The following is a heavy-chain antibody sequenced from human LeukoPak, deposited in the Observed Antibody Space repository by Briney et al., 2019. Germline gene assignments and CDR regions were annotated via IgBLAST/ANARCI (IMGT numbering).Heavy chain of an antibody. CDR1: GGSIRSYY. V-gene: IGHV4-59*12. CDR2: IYYSGST. Sequence: SETLSLTCTVSGGSIRSYYWNWIRQPPGKGLEWIGYIYYSGSTYYNPSLKSRVTISVDTSKNQFSLKLSSVTAADTAVYYCARATVLGYYYDSSGYYRYEYFQHWGQGTLVTVSS. J-gene: IGHJ1*01. D-gene: IGHD3-22*01. CDR3: ARATVLGYYYDSSGYYRYEYFQH.